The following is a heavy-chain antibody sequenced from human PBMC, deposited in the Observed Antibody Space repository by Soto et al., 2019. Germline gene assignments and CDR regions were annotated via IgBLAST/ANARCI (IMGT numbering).Heavy chain of an antibody. D-gene: IGHD3-3*01. J-gene: IGHJ4*02. CDR1: GGSISSSYW. Sequence: SETLSLTCAVSGGSISSSYWWNWVRQPPGKGLEWIGKIYHSGSTNYNPSLKNRVTISVDKSNNQFSLRLSSVTAADTAVYFCVTSLNYDFWRDGGRHYYFDYWGQGTLVTVSS. V-gene: IGHV4-4*02. CDR3: VTSLNYDFWRDGGRHYYFDY. CDR2: IYHSGST.